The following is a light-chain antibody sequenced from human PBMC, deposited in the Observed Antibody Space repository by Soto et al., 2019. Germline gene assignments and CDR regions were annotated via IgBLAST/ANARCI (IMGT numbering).Light chain of an antibody. CDR3: QQYAESPIT. CDR1: ETIKKNY. V-gene: IGKV3-20*01. J-gene: IGKJ5*01. CDR2: AAS. Sequence: EIVLTQSPGSLSLSLGEGITLSCRASETIKKNYLAWYQQQPGQAPRLLIYAASRRATGIPDRFSGGGSGTDFTLTISRLEPEDIAVFYCQQYAESPITFGQGTRLEIK.